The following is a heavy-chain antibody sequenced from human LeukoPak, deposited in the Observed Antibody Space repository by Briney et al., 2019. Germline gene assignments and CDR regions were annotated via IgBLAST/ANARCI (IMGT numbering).Heavy chain of an antibody. Sequence: PGGSLRLSCAASEFIFSSFAMSWIRQAPGKGLEWVSAISGSGGSTYYADSVKGRFTISRDNSKNTLYLQMNSLRAEDTAVYYCAKEPVGWNDGDGGFDYWGQGTLVTVSS. D-gene: IGHD1-1*01. J-gene: IGHJ4*02. V-gene: IGHV3-23*01. CDR1: EFIFSSFA. CDR2: ISGSGGST. CDR3: AKEPVGWNDGDGGFDY.